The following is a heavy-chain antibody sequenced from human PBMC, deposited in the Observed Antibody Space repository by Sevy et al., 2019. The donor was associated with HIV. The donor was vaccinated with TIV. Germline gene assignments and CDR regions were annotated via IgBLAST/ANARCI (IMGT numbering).Heavy chain of an antibody. D-gene: IGHD4-4*01. CDR3: AKREDPATVTTPYFDY. Sequence: GGSLRLSCAASGFTFSSYAMSWVRQAPGQGLEWVSAISGSGGSTYYADSVKGRFTISRDNSKNTLYLQMNSLRAEDTAVYYCAKREDPATVTTPYFDYWGQGTLVTVS. CDR1: GFTFSSYA. J-gene: IGHJ4*02. V-gene: IGHV3-23*01. CDR2: ISGSGGST.